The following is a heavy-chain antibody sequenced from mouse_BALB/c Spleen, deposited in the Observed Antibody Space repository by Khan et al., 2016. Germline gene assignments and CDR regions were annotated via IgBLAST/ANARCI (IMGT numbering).Heavy chain of an antibody. D-gene: IGHD1-1*01. CDR1: GVNIKDTY. V-gene: IGHV14-3*02. Sequence: VQLQQSGAELVKPGASVKLSCTASGVNIKDTYMHWVKQRPEQGLEWIGRIDPANGNTKYDPKFQGKATITADTSSNTAYLQLSSLTSEDTAVYYCANYGSSYWYFDVWGAGTTVTVSS. J-gene: IGHJ1*01. CDR2: IDPANGNT. CDR3: ANYGSSYWYFDV.